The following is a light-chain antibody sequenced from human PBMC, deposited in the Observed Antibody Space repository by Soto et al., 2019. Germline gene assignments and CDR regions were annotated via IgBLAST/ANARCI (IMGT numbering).Light chain of an antibody. CDR2: AAA. CDR3: QQASSFPWT. Sequence: DIQLDQSPSSVSASVGDRVTVTCRARQSVDSRLAWYQQKPGKAPKLLIYAAAKLQTGVPSRFSGTGSETDFTLTINSLQPEDFATYYCQQASSFPWTFGQGTRVDVK. V-gene: IGKV1-12*01. CDR1: QSVDSR. J-gene: IGKJ1*01.